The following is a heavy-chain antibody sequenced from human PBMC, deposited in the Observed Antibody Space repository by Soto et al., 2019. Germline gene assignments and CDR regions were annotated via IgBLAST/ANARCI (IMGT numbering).Heavy chain of an antibody. D-gene: IGHD2-8*01. V-gene: IGHV3-48*02. CDR1: GFAFSTYS. J-gene: IGHJ5*02. Sequence: GGSLRLSCAASGFAFSTYSMNWVRQAPGKGLEWVSYISFSSTTISYADSVRGRFTISRDNAKNSLYLQMNTLRDEDTAVYYCARDNGMAGSFDPWGQGTLVTVS. CDR2: ISFSSTTI. CDR3: ARDNGMAGSFDP.